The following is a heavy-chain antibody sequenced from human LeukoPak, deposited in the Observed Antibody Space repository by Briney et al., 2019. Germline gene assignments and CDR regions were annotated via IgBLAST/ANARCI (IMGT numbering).Heavy chain of an antibody. Sequence: GASVKASCKASGYTFTSYYIHWVRQAPGQGLEWMGIINPSGGSTSYAQKFQGRVTMTRDMSTSTVYMELSSLRSEDTAVYYCARDARPTPGGDYYDSWFDPWGQGTLVTVSS. CDR2: INPSGGST. CDR1: GYTFTSYY. D-gene: IGHD3-22*01. J-gene: IGHJ5*02. CDR3: ARDARPTPGGDYYDSWFDP. V-gene: IGHV1-46*01.